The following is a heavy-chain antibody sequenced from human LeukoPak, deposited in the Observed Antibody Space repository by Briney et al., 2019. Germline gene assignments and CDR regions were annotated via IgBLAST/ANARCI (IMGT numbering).Heavy chain of an antibody. Sequence: SETLSLTGTVSGRSLSTYYWSWIRQPPGKGLEWIGYIYYSGSTNYNPSLKSRVTISVDTSKSQFSLKLTSVTAADTAVYYCARRDSATYVGYFDYWGQGTLVTVSS. J-gene: IGHJ4*02. D-gene: IGHD2/OR15-2a*01. CDR3: ARRDSATYVGYFDY. V-gene: IGHV4-59*01. CDR2: IYYSGST. CDR1: GRSLSTYY.